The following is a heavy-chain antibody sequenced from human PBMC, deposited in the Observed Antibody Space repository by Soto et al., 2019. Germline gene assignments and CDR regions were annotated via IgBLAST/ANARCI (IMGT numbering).Heavy chain of an antibody. CDR2: IIPIFGTA. Sequence: ASVKVSCKASGGTFSSYAISWVRQAPGQGLEWMGGIIPIFGTANYAQKFQGRVTITADESTSTAYMELSSLRSEDTAVYYCARDSLGYCSGGSCALPAFDIWGQGTMVTVSS. CDR1: GGTFSSYA. CDR3: ARDSLGYCSGGSCALPAFDI. D-gene: IGHD2-15*01. V-gene: IGHV1-69*13. J-gene: IGHJ3*02.